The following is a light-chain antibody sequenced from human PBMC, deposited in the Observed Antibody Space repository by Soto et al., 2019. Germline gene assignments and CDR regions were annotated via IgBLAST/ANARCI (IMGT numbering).Light chain of an antibody. CDR1: QSIGDA. J-gene: IGKJ2*01. Sequence: DIPMTQSPSTLSASVGDRVTVTCRASQSIGDALGWYQQKPGKAPNLLISKASTLESGLPSRFSGSGSGTEFAPTISRLQPDDFTTYDCQQYYRYLTFSQGTKLEI. CDR2: KAS. CDR3: QQYYRYLT. V-gene: IGKV1-5*03.